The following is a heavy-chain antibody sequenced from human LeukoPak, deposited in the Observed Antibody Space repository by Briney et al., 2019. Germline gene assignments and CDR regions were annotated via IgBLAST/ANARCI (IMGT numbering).Heavy chain of an antibody. CDR3: ARDYDSPYYYYYMDV. V-gene: IGHV3-48*01. CDR1: GFTFSSYS. CDR2: ISSSSSTI. Sequence: PGGSLRLSCAASGFTFSSYSMNWVRQAPGKGLEWVSYISSSSSTIYYADSVKGRFTISRDNAKNSLYLQMNSLRAEDTAVYYCARDYDSPYYYYYMDVWGKGTTVTVSS. J-gene: IGHJ6*03. D-gene: IGHD3-3*01.